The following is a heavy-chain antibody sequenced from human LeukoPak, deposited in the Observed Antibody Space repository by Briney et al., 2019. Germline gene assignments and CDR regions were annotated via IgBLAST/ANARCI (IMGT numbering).Heavy chain of an antibody. CDR2: ISSSGSTI. CDR3: AKDLFKLSSSGNYFDY. J-gene: IGHJ4*02. V-gene: IGHV3-48*03. CDR1: GFTFSSYE. Sequence: PGRSLRLSCAASGFTFSSYEMNWVRQAPGKGLEWVSYISSSGSTIYYADSVKGRFTISRDNAKNTLYLQMNSLRAEDTAVYYCAKDLFKLSSSGNYFDYWGQGTLVTVSS. D-gene: IGHD3-22*01.